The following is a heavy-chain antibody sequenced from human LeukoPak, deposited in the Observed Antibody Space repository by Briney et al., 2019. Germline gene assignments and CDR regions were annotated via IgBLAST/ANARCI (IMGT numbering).Heavy chain of an antibody. J-gene: IGHJ3*02. CDR1: GLTVSSNY. Sequence: PGGSLRLSCAASGLTVSSNYMSWVRQAPGKGLEWVSVIYSGGSTYYADSVKGRFTISRDNSKNTLYLQMNSMRAEDTAVYYCARDGFSSGYPYDAFDIWGQGTMVTVSS. CDR2: IYSGGST. V-gene: IGHV3-53*01. CDR3: ARDGFSSGYPYDAFDI. D-gene: IGHD3-22*01.